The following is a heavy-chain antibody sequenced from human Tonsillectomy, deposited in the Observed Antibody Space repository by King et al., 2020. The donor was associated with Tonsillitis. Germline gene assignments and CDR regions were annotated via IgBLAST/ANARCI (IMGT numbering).Heavy chain of an antibody. J-gene: IGHJ3*02. CDR2: IYWNADK. CDR1: GFSLSTSGVG. CDR3: AHRLFDYLLGGLDAFDI. Sequence: TLKESGPTLVKPTQTLTLTCTFSGFSLSTSGVGVGWIRQPPGKALEWLALIYWNADKRYSPSLKSRITITKDTSKNQVCLTMTNMDPVDTATYYCAHRLFDYLLGGLDAFDIWGQGTMVTVSS. V-gene: IGHV2-5*01. D-gene: IGHD3-16*01.